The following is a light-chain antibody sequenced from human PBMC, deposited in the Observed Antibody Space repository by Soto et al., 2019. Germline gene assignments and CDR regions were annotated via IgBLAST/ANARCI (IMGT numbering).Light chain of an antibody. J-gene: IGKJ1*01. V-gene: IGKV4-1*01. CDR3: QQDYSTPRT. CDR1: QSVLYSPNNKNY. CDR2: WAS. Sequence: DIVMTQSPDSLAVSLGERATINCKSSQSVLYSPNNKNYLGWYQQKPRQPPKLLISWASTRESGVHDRFSGGGSGTEFPLTISSLQAEDVAVYYCQQDYSTPRTFGQGTKVEI.